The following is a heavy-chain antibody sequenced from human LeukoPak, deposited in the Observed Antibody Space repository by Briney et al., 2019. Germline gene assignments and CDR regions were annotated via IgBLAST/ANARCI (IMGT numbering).Heavy chain of an antibody. CDR3: AKGLSIAAADAFDI. CDR2: ISWNSGSI. J-gene: IGHJ3*02. D-gene: IGHD6-13*01. Sequence: GGSLRLSCAASGFTFDDYAMHWVRQAPGKGLEWVSGISWNSGSIDYADSVKGRFTISRDNAKNSLYLQMNSLRAEDMALYYCAKGLSIAAADAFDIWGQGTMVTVSS. CDR1: GFTFDDYA. V-gene: IGHV3-9*03.